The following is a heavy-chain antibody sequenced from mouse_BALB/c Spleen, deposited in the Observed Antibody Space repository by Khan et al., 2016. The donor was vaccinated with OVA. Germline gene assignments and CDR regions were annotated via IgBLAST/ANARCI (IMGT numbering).Heavy chain of an antibody. CDR1: GFSLTSYG. V-gene: IGHV2-9*02. CDR3: ARLEDI. CDR2: IWAGGST. Sequence: QVQLKESGPGPVAPSQSLSITCTVSGFSLTSYGVHWVRQPPGKGLEWLGVIWAGGSTNYNSALMSRLSISKDNSTSQVFLKMNCLQTDDTAMYYCARLEDIWGQGTTLTGSS. J-gene: IGHJ2*01. D-gene: IGHD1-3*01.